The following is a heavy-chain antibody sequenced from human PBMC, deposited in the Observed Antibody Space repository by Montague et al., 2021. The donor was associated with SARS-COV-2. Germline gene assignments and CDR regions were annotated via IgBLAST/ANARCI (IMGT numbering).Heavy chain of an antibody. J-gene: IGHJ4*02. Sequence: SETLSLTCTVSGGSISSYYWSWIRQPPGKGLEWIAHIYYSGSTNYNPSLKSRVNISVYTSKNQSSLKLSSVTAADTAVYYCARGFDYWGQGTLVTVSS. CDR2: IYYSGST. CDR3: ARGFDY. V-gene: IGHV4-59*01. CDR1: GGSISSYY.